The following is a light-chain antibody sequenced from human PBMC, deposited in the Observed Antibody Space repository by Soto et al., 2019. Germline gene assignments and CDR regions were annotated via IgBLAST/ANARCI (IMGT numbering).Light chain of an antibody. Sequence: EIVLTQSPGTLSLSPGERATLSCRASQSVSTNLAWHQQKPGQAPRLLIYRASTRATGIPARFSGSGSGTEFTLTISSLQSEDFAVYYCHQYNNWPPWTFGPGTKVDIK. V-gene: IGKV3-15*01. CDR1: QSVSTN. CDR3: HQYNNWPPWT. J-gene: IGKJ1*01. CDR2: RAS.